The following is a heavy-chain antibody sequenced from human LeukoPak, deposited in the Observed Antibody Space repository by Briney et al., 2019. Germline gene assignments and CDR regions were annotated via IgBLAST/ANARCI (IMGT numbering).Heavy chain of an antibody. J-gene: IGHJ5*02. Sequence: PGGSLRLSCAASGFTFSSFEMNWVRQTPGKGLEWVSFISGGGTTIYYADSVKGRFTISRDNAKKSLYLQMNSLRAEDTAVYHCASLDAGSGTWLMGENWSDPWGQGALVTVSS. D-gene: IGHD3-10*01. CDR1: GFTFSSFE. V-gene: IGHV3-48*03. CDR2: ISGGGTTI. CDR3: ASLDAGSGTWLMGENWSDP.